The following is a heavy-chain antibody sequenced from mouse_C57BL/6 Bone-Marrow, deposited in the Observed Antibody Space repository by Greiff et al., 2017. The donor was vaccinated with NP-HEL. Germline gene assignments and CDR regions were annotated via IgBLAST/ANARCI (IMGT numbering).Heavy chain of an antibody. CDR1: GYAFTNYL. V-gene: IGHV1-54*01. J-gene: IGHJ4*01. CDR2: INPGSGGT. D-gene: IGHD2-4*01. Sequence: VQLQQSGAELVRPGTSVKVSCKASGYAFTNYLIEWVKQRPGQGLEWIGVINPGSGGTNYNEKFKGKATLTADTSSSPAYMQLSSLTSEDSAVYFCARGSLITTRMYAMDYWGQGTSVTVSS. CDR3: ARGSLITTRMYAMDY.